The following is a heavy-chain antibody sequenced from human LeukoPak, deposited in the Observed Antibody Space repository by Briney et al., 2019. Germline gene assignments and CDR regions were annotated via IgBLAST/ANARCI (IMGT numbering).Heavy chain of an antibody. CDR3: VKNPTVVNPRPYFDY. D-gene: IGHD4-23*01. CDR2: ISSSSSTI. CDR1: GFTFSSYS. V-gene: IGHV3-48*01. J-gene: IGHJ4*02. Sequence: GGSLRLSCAASGFTFSSYSMNWVRQAPGKGLEWVSYISSSSSTIYYADSVKGRFTISRDNSKNTLYLQMNSLRAEDTAVYYCVKNPTVVNPRPYFDYWGQGTLVTVSS.